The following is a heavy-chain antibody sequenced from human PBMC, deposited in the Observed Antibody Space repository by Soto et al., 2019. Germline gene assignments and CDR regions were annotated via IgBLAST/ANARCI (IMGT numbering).Heavy chain of an antibody. V-gene: IGHV4-31*03. J-gene: IGHJ4*02. D-gene: IGHD1-1*01. CDR1: GGSISSGGTGSY. Sequence: QVQLQESGPGLVKPSQTLSLTCTVSGGSISSGGTGSYWTWIRQLPGKGMEWVGYMYYTGNTYYNPSHKSRPTISIDTSENQFSLNLTSVTAADTAVYFCASGHDAYKVRYWGQGTQVTVSS. CDR2: MYYTGNT. CDR3: ASGHDAYKVRY.